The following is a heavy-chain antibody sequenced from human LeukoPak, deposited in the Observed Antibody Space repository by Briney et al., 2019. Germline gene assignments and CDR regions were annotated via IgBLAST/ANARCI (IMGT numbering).Heavy chain of an antibody. CDR1: GGSISSYY. V-gene: IGHV4-59*08. J-gene: IGHJ4*02. CDR3: ARHPSAAAKLLFDY. D-gene: IGHD6-13*01. CDR2: IYYSGST. Sequence: SETLSLTCAVYGGSISSYYWSWIRQPPGKGLEWIGYIYYSGSTNYNPSLKSRVTISVDTPKNQFSLKLSSVTAADTAVYYCARHPSAAAKLLFDYWGQGTLVTVSS.